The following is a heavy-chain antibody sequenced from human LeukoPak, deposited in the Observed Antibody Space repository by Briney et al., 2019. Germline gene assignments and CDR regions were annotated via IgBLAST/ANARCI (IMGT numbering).Heavy chain of an antibody. CDR1: GISLGNYA. Sequence: GGSLRLSCVVSGISLGNYAMTWVRQAPGKGLEWVSYISERGGSTTYADSVKGRFTISRDTSLNTLYLQMNNLRAEDTAVYFCAKRGVVIRGILVIGYHQEAYHYDFWGQGVLVTVSS. D-gene: IGHD3-10*01. CDR3: AKRGVVIRGILVIGYHQEAYHYDF. V-gene: IGHV3-23*01. CDR2: ISERGGST. J-gene: IGHJ4*02.